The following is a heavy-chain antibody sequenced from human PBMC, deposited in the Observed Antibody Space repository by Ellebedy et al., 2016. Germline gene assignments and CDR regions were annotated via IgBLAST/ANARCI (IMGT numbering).Heavy chain of an antibody. CDR3: ATAGTQEKDYFDY. Sequence: ASVKVSCKASGYTFTGYYMHWVRQAPGQGLEWMGWINPNSGGTYYAQKFQGWVTMTRDTSISTAYMELTRLRSDDTAVYYCATAGTQEKDYFDYWGQGTLVTVSS. CDR2: INPNSGGT. D-gene: IGHD1-1*01. J-gene: IGHJ4*02. V-gene: IGHV1-2*04. CDR1: GYTFTGYY.